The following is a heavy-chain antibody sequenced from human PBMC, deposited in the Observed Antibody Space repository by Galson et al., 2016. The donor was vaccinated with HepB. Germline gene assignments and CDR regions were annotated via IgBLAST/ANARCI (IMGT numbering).Heavy chain of an antibody. D-gene: IGHD1-26*01. CDR1: GFTFNNYG. CDR2: ISRSGDST. V-gene: IGHV3-23*01. Sequence: SLRLSCAASGFTFNNYGMTWVRQAPGKGLEVVSSISRSGDSTDYADSVKGRFTISRDNSKNTLSLQMHSLRAEDTAVYYCVQGSTAPAVWGKGTTVTVAS. J-gene: IGHJ6*04. CDR3: VQGSTAPAV.